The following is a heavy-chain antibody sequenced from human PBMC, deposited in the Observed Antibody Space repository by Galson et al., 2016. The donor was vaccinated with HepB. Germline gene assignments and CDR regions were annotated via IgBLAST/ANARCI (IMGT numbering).Heavy chain of an antibody. V-gene: IGHV3-7*01. J-gene: IGHJ6*02. CDR1: GFTLSDYW. CDR2: INEDGNIK. Sequence: SLRLSCAASGFTLSDYWMTWVRQAPGKGLEWVANINEDGNIKLYVNSVKGRFTISRDNTRNSVYLGMNSLSGDDTAVYYCARLSRPYGLDVWGHGTTVTVSS. CDR3: ARLSRPYGLDV. D-gene: IGHD6-13*01.